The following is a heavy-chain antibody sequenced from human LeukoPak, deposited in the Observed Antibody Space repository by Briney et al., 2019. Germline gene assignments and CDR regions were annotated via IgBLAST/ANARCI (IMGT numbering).Heavy chain of an antibody. CDR3: ARAYCGGDCYSENNAFDI. CDR2: ISYDGSNK. CDR1: GFTFSSYA. J-gene: IGHJ3*02. V-gene: IGHV3-30-3*01. D-gene: IGHD2-21*01. Sequence: GRSLRLSCAASGFTFSSYAMHWVRQAPGKGLEWVAVISYDGSNKYYADSVKGRFTISRDNSKNTLYLQMNSLRAEDTAVYYCARAYCGGDCYSENNAFDIWGQGTMVTVSS.